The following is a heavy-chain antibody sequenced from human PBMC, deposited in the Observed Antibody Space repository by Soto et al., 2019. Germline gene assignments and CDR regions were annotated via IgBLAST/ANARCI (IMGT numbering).Heavy chain of an antibody. CDR2: ISYDGSKK. CDR1: GFSFSNNG. J-gene: IGHJ4*02. V-gene: IGHV3-30*18. CDR3: AKDRVESGLGEIDY. Sequence: ESGGGVVQPGRSLRLSCAASGFSFSNNGMHWVRQAPGKGLEWVAIISYDGSKKYYADSVKGRFTISRDNSKNTLYLQMNSLRVEDTAVFYCAKDRVESGLGEIDYWGQGTLVTVSS. D-gene: IGHD3-16*01.